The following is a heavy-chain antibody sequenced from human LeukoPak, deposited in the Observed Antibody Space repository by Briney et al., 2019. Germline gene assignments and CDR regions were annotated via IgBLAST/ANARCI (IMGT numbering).Heavy chain of an antibody. V-gene: IGHV4-34*01. J-gene: IGHJ4*02. CDR3: ARGRVIVGATIPPFDY. CDR1: GGSISSGGYS. Sequence: SETLSLTCAVSGGSISSGGYSWSWIRQPPGKGLEWIGEINHSGSTNYNPSPKSRVTISVETSKNQFSLKLSSVTAADTAVYYCARGRVIVGATIPPFDYWGQGTLVTVSS. CDR2: INHSGST. D-gene: IGHD1-26*01.